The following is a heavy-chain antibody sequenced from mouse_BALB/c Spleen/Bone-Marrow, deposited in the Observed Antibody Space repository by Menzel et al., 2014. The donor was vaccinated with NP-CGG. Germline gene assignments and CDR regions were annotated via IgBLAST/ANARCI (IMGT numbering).Heavy chain of an antibody. D-gene: IGHD1-1*01. J-gene: IGHJ1*01. V-gene: IGHV4-1*02. CDR1: GFALSRYW. Sequence: EVQLEESGGGLVQPGRTLKLSCAASGFALSRYWVSWVRQAPGKGLEWIGEINPDSSTINYTPSLTDKFIISRDNAKHTLYLQVIKMRSGDTAVDSCGRYSDCGSLVFWGAGTTLAVSS. CDR3: GRYSDCGSLVF. CDR2: INPDSSTI.